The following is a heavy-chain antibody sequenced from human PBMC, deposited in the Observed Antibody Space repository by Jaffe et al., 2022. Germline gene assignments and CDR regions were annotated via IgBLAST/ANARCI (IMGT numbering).Heavy chain of an antibody. CDR3: AREIYCSGGSCYSGAFDY. J-gene: IGHJ4*02. Sequence: QVQLVQSGAEVKKPGSSVKVSCKASGGTFSSYAISWVRQAPGQGLEWMGGIIPIFGTANYAQKFQGRVTITTDESTSTAYMELSSLRSEDTAVYYCAREIYCSGGSCYSGAFDYWGQGTLVTVSS. CDR1: GGTFSSYA. D-gene: IGHD2-15*01. V-gene: IGHV1-69*05. CDR2: IIPIFGTA.